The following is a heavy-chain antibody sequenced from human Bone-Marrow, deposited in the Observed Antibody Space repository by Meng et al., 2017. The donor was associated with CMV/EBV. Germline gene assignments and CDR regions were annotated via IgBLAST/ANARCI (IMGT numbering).Heavy chain of an antibody. CDR2: ISYDGNKT. CDR3: AREEASVYYDFWSGWDYYGMDV. V-gene: IGHV3-30*04. CDR1: GFTFSRHA. D-gene: IGHD3-3*01. J-gene: IGHJ6*02. Sequence: GESLKISCAGSGFTFSRHAMHWVRQAPGKGLEAVAVISYDGNKTYHADSVKGRFTISRDNSKNTLYLQMNSLRAEDTAVYYCAREEASVYYDFWSGWDYYGMDVWGQGTTVTVSS.